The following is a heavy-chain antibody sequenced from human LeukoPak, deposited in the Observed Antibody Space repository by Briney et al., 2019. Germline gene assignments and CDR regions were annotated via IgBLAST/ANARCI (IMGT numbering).Heavy chain of an antibody. CDR2: IYHNGRA. CDR3: ARYCSSTTCILRGFDF. J-gene: IGHJ4*02. Sequence: PSETLSLTCSVSGYFFTRGHYWGWIRPPPGKGVEWIANIYHNGRAHYAPSVKSRVTISVDTSKNQHSLKMSSVTAADTAVYYCARYCSSTTCILRGFDFWGQGTLVTVSS. V-gene: IGHV4-38-2*01. CDR1: GYFFTRGHY. D-gene: IGHD2-2*01.